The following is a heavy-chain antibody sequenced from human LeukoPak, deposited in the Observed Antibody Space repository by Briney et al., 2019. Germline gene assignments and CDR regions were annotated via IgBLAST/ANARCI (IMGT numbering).Heavy chain of an antibody. CDR3: ARDTPYYYGSGSLRAPDY. V-gene: IGHV4-38-2*02. Sequence: SSETLSLTCTVSGYSISSGYYWGWIRQPPGKGLEWIGSIYHSGSTYYNPSLKSRVTISVDTSKNQFSLKLSSVTAADTAVYYCARDTPYYYGSGSLRAPDYWGQGTLVTVSS. CDR2: IYHSGST. J-gene: IGHJ4*02. CDR1: GYSISSGYY. D-gene: IGHD3-10*01.